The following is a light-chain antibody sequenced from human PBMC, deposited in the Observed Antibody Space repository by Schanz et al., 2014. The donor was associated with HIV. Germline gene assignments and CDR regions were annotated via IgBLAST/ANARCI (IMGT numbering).Light chain of an antibody. CDR1: SSDIGAYDF. CDR2: EVN. V-gene: IGLV2-14*01. CDR3: CSYTTTSTYV. Sequence: SALTQPRSVSGSPGQSIAISCTGTSSDIGAYDFVSWYQHHPGKAPKLLIYEVNKRPSGVPNRFSGSKSGNTASLTISGLQAEDEADYYCCSYTTTSTYVFGAGTKLTVL. J-gene: IGLJ1*01.